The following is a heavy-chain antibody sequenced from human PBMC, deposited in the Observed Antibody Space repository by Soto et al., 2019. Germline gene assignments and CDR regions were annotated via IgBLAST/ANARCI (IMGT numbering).Heavy chain of an antibody. J-gene: IGHJ3*02. D-gene: IGHD2-8*02. CDR2: ISYDGSNQ. CDR1: GFIFSTYG. V-gene: IGHV3-30*18. Sequence: QVQLVESGGGVVQPRRSLRLSCAASGFIFSTYGMHWVRQAPGKGLEWVAVISYDGSNQYFEDSVKGRFTISRDNSKNTLYLQMNSLRLEDTALYYCAKSWSGSHGAFDMWGQGTMVIVSA. CDR3: AKSWSGSHGAFDM.